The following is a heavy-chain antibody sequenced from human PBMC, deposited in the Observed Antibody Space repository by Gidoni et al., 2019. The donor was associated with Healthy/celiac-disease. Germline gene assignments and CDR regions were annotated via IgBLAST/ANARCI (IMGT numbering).Heavy chain of an antibody. CDR2: IYYSGST. D-gene: IGHD4-4*01. CDR1: GGSISSGDYY. Sequence: QVQLQESCPGLVQPSQTLSLTCTVSGGSISSGDYYWSWIRQPPGKGLAWIGYIYYSGSTYYNPSLKSRVTISVDTSKTQFSLKLSSVTAADTAVYYCARVSVTTGWFDPWGQGTLVTVSS. CDR3: ARVSVTTGWFDP. J-gene: IGHJ5*02. V-gene: IGHV4-30-4*01.